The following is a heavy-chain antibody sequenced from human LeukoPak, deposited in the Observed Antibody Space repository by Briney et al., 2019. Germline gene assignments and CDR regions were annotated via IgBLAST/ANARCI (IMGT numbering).Heavy chain of an antibody. CDR1: GFTFSNAW. CDR3: TTTVVIAPSDAFDI. CDR2: IKSKTDGGTT. Sequence: GGSLRLSCAASGFTFSNAWMSWVRQAPGKGLEWVGRIKSKTDGGTTDYAAPVKGRFTISRDDSKNTLYLQMNSLKTEDTAVYCCTTTVVIAPSDAFDIWGQGTMVTVSS. D-gene: IGHD2-21*01. V-gene: IGHV3-15*01. J-gene: IGHJ3*02.